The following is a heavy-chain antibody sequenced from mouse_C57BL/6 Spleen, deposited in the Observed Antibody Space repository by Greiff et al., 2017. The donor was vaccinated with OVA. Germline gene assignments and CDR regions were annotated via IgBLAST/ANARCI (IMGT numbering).Heavy chain of an antibody. J-gene: IGHJ4*01. Sequence: QVQLQQPGAELVKPGASVKLSCKASGYTFTSYWMHWVKQRPGRGLEWIGRIDPNRGGTQCNEKFKSKATLPVDKPSRPAYMHLISLTTEDSAVYYGARVSYDGYYVRAMDYWGQGTSVTVSS. CDR3: ARVSYDGYYVRAMDY. V-gene: IGHV1-72*01. CDR2: IDPNRGGT. D-gene: IGHD2-3*01. CDR1: GYTFTSYW.